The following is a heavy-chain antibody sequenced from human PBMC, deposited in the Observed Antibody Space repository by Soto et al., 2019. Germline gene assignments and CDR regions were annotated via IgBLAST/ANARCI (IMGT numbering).Heavy chain of an antibody. CDR3: ASPTYYYDSSLRWYFDL. D-gene: IGHD3-22*01. V-gene: IGHV4-39*01. J-gene: IGHJ2*01. CDR1: GGSISSSSYY. Sequence: QLQLQESGPGLVKPSETLSLTCTVSGGSISSSSYYWGWIRQPPVKGLEWIGSIYYSGSTYSNPSLKSRVTISVDTSKNQFSLKLSSVTAADTAVYYCASPTYYYDSSLRWYFDLWGRGTLVTVSS. CDR2: IYYSGST.